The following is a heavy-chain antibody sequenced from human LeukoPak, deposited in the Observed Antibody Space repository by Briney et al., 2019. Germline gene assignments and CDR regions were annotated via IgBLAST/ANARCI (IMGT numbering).Heavy chain of an antibody. CDR2: IYPGDSDT. Sequence: GESLKISCKGSGYSFTSYWIGWVRQMPGKGLEWMGIIYPGDSDTRYSPSFQGQVTISADKSISTAYLQWSSLKASDTAMYYCARAMDTAMVTYYFDYWGQGTLVTVSS. J-gene: IGHJ4*02. CDR1: GYSFTSYW. CDR3: ARAMDTAMVTYYFDY. V-gene: IGHV5-51*01. D-gene: IGHD5-18*01.